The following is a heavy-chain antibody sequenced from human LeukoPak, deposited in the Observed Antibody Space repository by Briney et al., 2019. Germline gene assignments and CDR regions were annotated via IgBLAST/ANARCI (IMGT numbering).Heavy chain of an antibody. Sequence: ASVKVSCKASGYTFTSYGISWVRQAPGQGLEWMGWISANNGNTKYAQKFQGRVTMTTDTSTSTAYMELRSLRSDDTAVYYCARNDHYDRSDYWGQGTLVTVSS. V-gene: IGHV1-18*01. J-gene: IGHJ4*02. CDR2: ISANNGNT. CDR3: ARNDHYDRSDY. CDR1: GYTFTSYG. D-gene: IGHD3-22*01.